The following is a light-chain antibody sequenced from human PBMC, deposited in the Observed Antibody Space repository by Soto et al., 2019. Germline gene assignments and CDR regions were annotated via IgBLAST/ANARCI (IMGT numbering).Light chain of an antibody. CDR1: QSVSSSY. J-gene: IGKJ2*01. CDR2: GAS. CDR3: QQYGNSPPFT. Sequence: EIVLTQSPGTLSLSPGERATLSCSASQSVSSSYLAWYQQKPGQAPRLLIYGASSRATGIPDRFSGSGSGTDFTLTINRLEPEDFAVYFCQQYGNSPPFTFGQGTKVEIK. V-gene: IGKV3-20*01.